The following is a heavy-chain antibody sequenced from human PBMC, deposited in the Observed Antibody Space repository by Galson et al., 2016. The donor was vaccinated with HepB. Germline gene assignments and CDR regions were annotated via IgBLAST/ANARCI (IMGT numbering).Heavy chain of an antibody. Sequence: CAISWDSVSSDSAAWHWIRQSPSRGLEWLGRTYYRSKWYNEYAVSVKSRMTIDSDTPKNQFSLHLNSVTPEDTAVYYCAGGYGDHYYFYYGLDVWGQGTTVIVSS. CDR1: WDSVSSDSAA. J-gene: IGHJ6*02. CDR3: AGGYGDHYYFYYGLDV. V-gene: IGHV6-1*01. D-gene: IGHD4-17*01. CDR2: TYYRSKWYN.